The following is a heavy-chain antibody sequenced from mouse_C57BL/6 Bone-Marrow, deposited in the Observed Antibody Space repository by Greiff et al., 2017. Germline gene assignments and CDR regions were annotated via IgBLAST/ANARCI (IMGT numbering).Heavy chain of an antibody. CDR3: TTGKYPCYFDC. J-gene: IGHJ2*01. CDR2: IDPENGAT. V-gene: IGHV14-4*01. D-gene: IGHD2-1*01. Sequence: EVQLQQSGAELVRPGASVTLSCTASGFNIKDDYMHWVKQRPEQGLEWIGWIDPENGATEYASKFQGKAIITADTSSHTVYLRLSRLTPEDTTVYYCTTGKYPCYFDCWGPGTTLTGSS. CDR1: GFNIKDDY.